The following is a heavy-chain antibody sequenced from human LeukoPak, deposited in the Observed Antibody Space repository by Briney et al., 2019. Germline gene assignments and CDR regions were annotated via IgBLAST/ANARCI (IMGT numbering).Heavy chain of an antibody. Sequence: PSETLSLTCTVSGGSISSGGYYWSWIRQHPGKGLEWIGYIYHSGSTYYNPSLKSRVTISVDTSKNQFSLKLSSVTAADTAVYYCARRMTTVTSRANDAFDIWGQGTMVTVSS. CDR2: IYHSGST. V-gene: IGHV4-31*03. CDR3: ARRMTTVTSRANDAFDI. D-gene: IGHD4-17*01. J-gene: IGHJ3*02. CDR1: GGSISSGGYY.